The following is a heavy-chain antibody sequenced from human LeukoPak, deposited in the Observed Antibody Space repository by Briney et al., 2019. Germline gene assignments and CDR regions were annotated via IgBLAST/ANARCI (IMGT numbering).Heavy chain of an antibody. D-gene: IGHD3-22*01. CDR1: GGTFISYA. CDR2: IIPIFGTA. J-gene: IGHJ6*03. Sequence: SVKVSCKASGGTFISYAISWVRQAPGQGLEWMGRIIPIFGTANYAQKFQGRVTITTDESTSTAYMELSSLRSEDTAVYYCASRNDSSGYGNYYYYMDVWGKGTTVTVSS. V-gene: IGHV1-69*05. CDR3: ASRNDSSGYGNYYYYMDV.